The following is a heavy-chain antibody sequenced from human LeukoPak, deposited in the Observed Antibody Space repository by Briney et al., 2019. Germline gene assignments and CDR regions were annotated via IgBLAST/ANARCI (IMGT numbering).Heavy chain of an antibody. D-gene: IGHD4-23*01. V-gene: IGHV4-34*01. CDR2: INHSGST. J-gene: IGHJ4*02. CDR1: GGSFSGYY. CDR3: ARLLLRWNAKIDY. Sequence: SSETLSLTCAVYGGSFSGYYWSWIRQPPGKGLEWIGEINHSGSTNYNPSLNSRVTISVDTSKNQFSLKLSSVTAADTAVYYCARLLLRWNAKIDYWGQGTLVTVSS.